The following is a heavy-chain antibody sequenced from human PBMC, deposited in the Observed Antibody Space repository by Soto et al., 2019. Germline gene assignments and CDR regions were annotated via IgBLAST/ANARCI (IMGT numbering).Heavy chain of an antibody. V-gene: IGHV3-33*01. J-gene: IGHJ5*02. CDR1: GFTFSSYG. CDR3: AGDPAHTIFGWFDP. D-gene: IGHD3-3*01. Sequence: GGSLRLSCAASGFTFSSYGMHWVRQAPGKGLEWVAVIWYDGSNKYYADSVKGRFTISRDNSKNTLYLQMNSLRAEDTAVYYCAGDPAHTIFGWFDPWGQGTLVTVSS. CDR2: IWYDGSNK.